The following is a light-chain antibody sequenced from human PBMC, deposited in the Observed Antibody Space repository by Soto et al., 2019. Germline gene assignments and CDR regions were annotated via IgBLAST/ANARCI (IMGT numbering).Light chain of an antibody. CDR3: QQYNSFSIT. CDR2: KAS. V-gene: IGKV1-5*03. J-gene: IGKJ5*01. Sequence: DIQMTQSPSTLSASVGDRVTITCRASQSINSWLAWYQQKPGKAPKLLIYKASSLESGVPSRFSGSGSGTEFTLTISSLQPDDFVTYYCQQYNSFSITFGQGTRLEIK. CDR1: QSINSW.